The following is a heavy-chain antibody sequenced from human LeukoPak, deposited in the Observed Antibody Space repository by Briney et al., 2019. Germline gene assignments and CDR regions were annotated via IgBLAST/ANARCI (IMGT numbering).Heavy chain of an antibody. V-gene: IGHV4-59*01. D-gene: IGHD2-2*01. J-gene: IGHJ4*02. CDR2: IYYSGST. Sequence: SETLSLTCTVSGGSISSYYWSWIRQPPGKGLEWIGYIYYSGSTNYNPSLKSRVTISVDTSKNRFSLKLSSVTAADTAVYYCARVAHCSSTTCYQGIFDYWGQGTLVTVSS. CDR3: ARVAHCSSTTCYQGIFDY. CDR1: GGSISSYY.